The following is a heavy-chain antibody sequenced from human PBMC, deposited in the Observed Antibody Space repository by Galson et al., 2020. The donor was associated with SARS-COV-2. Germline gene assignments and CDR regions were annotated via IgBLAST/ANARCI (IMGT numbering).Heavy chain of an antibody. J-gene: IGHJ2*01. CDR2: ISSSSSSI. CDR1: GFTFSSYS. Sequence: GESLKISCAASGFTFSSYSMNWVRPAPGKGLEWVSSISSSSSSIYYADSVKGRFTISRDNAKNSLYLQMNSLRAEDTAVYYCARPYSSSWTTYWYFDLWGRGTLVTVSS. CDR3: ARPYSSSWTTYWYFDL. V-gene: IGHV3-21*01. D-gene: IGHD6-13*01.